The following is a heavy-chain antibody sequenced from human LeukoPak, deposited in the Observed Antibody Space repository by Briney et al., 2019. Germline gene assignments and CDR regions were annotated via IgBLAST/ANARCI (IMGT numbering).Heavy chain of an antibody. J-gene: IGHJ4*02. CDR2: ISGSGGST. D-gene: IGHD6-19*01. CDR3: AKDSRGWYFDYFDY. CDR1: GFTFSSYA. Sequence: GGSLRFSCAASGFTFSSYAMSWVRQAPGKRLEWVSAISGSGGSTYYADSVKGRVTISRDNSKNTLYQQMNSLRAEDPAVYYCAKDSRGWYFDYFDYWGQGPLVTVSS. V-gene: IGHV3-23*01.